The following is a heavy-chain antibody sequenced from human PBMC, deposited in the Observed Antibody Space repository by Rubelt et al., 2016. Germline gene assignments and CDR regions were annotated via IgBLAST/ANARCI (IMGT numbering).Heavy chain of an antibody. Sequence: VQLVESGGGLAQPGGSLRHSCAASGFTFSDFGMNWVRQAPGKGLEWVSSISHTSTYIYYTASVKGRFTISRDNAQNSLFLQLNYLRAEETALYYCARDRVDYDSSGYYPTFDFWGRGTLVTVSS. V-gene: IGHV3-21*01. CDR2: ISHTSTYI. CDR3: ARDRVDYDSSGYYPTFDF. D-gene: IGHD3-22*01. CDR1: GFTFSDFG. J-gene: IGHJ4*01.